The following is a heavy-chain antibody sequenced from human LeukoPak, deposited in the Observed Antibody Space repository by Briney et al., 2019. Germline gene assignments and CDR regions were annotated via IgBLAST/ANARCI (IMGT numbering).Heavy chain of an antibody. V-gene: IGHV1-3*01. CDR3: ARVSSGWHGYLDH. CDR1: GYTFTSYA. Sequence: ASVKVSCKASGYTFTSYAIHWVRQAPGQRLEWMGWINAGNGNATNTQKFQDRVTFTRDTSASTAYMDLSSLRSEDTAVYYCARVSSGWHGYLDHWGQGTPVTVSS. J-gene: IGHJ4*02. D-gene: IGHD6-25*01. CDR2: INAGNGNA.